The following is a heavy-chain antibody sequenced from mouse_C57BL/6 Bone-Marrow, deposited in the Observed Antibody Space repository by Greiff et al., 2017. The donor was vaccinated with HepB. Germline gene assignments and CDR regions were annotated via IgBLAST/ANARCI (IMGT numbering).Heavy chain of an antibody. Sequence: VQLQQSGAELARPGASVKLSCKASGYTFTSYGISWVKQRTGQGLEWIGEIYPRSGNTYYNEKFKGKATLTADKSSSKTYMELRSLTSEDSAVYVCVGDYGGFPYYYAMDYWGQGTSVTVSS. CDR2: IYPRSGNT. D-gene: IGHD2-4*01. CDR1: GYTFTSYG. V-gene: IGHV1-81*01. J-gene: IGHJ4*01. CDR3: VGDYGGFPYYYAMDY.